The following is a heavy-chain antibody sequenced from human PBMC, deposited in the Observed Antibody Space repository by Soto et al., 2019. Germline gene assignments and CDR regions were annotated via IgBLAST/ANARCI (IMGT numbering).Heavy chain of an antibody. CDR1: GGSISGHY. Sequence: QVQLQESGPGLVKPSETLSLSCSVSGGSISGHYWSWVRQTPGKGLEWIGYMYYSGSTNYNPSLKSRVTMSVDTSKNLFSLRLTPVTAADTAVYYCARGPYYDLIWNYYYMDVWGKGTTVTVSS. D-gene: IGHD3-16*01. V-gene: IGHV4-59*08. CDR3: ARGPYYDLIWNYYYMDV. CDR2: MYYSGST. J-gene: IGHJ6*03.